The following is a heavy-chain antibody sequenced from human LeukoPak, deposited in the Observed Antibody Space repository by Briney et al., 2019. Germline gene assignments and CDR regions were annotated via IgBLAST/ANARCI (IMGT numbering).Heavy chain of an antibody. Sequence: GGSLRLSCAASGFTFSSYAMSWVRQAPGKGLEWVSAISGSGGSTYYADSVKGRFTISRDNSKNTLYLQMNSLRVEDTAVYYCAKSPLYYYYMDVWGKGTTVTVSS. V-gene: IGHV3-23*01. J-gene: IGHJ6*03. CDR2: ISGSGGST. CDR1: GFTFSSYA. CDR3: AKSPLYYYYMDV.